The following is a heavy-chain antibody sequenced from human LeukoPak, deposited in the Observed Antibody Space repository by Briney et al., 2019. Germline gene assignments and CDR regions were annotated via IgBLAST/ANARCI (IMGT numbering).Heavy chain of an antibody. Sequence: SVKVSCKASGGTFSSYAISWVRQAPGQGLEWMGRIIPILGIANYAQKFQGRVTITADKSTSTAYMELSSLRSEDTAVYYCARGSPYYYYMDVWGKGTTVTVSS. V-gene: IGHV1-69*04. CDR3: ARGSPYYYYMDV. J-gene: IGHJ6*03. CDR2: IIPILGIA. CDR1: GGTFSSYA.